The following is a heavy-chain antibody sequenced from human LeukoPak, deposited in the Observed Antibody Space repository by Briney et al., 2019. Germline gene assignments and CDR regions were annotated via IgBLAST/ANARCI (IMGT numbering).Heavy chain of an antibody. D-gene: IGHD6-13*01. CDR1: GGSISSSSYY. V-gene: IGHV4-39*07. CDR3: ARGYSSSWYRTFDY. Sequence: SETLSLTCTVSGGSISSSSYYWGWIRQPPGKGLEWIGSIYYNGSTYYNPSLKSRVTISVDTSKNQFSLKLSSVTAADTAVYYCARGYSSSWYRTFDYWGQGTLVTVSS. CDR2: IYYNGST. J-gene: IGHJ4*02.